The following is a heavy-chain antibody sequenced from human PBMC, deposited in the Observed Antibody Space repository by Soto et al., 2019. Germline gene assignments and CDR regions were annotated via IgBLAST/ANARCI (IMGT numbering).Heavy chain of an antibody. J-gene: IGHJ4*02. CDR2: IYYSGST. V-gene: IGHV4-59*08. CDR1: GGSISSYY. D-gene: IGHD6-19*01. Sequence: KPSETLSLTCTVSGGSISSYYWSWIRQPPGKGLEWIGYIYYSGSTNYNPSLKSRVTISVGTSKNQFSLKLSSVTAADTAVYYCARRGDIAVAGRRGYYFDYWGQGTLVTVSS. CDR3: ARRGDIAVAGRRGYYFDY.